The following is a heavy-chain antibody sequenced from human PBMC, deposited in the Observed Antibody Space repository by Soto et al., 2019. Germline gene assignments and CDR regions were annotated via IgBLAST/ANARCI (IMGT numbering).Heavy chain of an antibody. CDR3: ARRVFVSSSWWMSGNWFDP. V-gene: IGHV4-39*07. CDR1: GGSISSSSYY. J-gene: IGHJ5*02. Sequence: SETLSLTCTVSGGSISSSSYYWSWIRQPPGKGLEWIGEINHSGSTNYNPSLKSRVTISVDTSKNQFSLKLSSVTAADTAVYYCARRVFVSSSWWMSGNWFDPWGQGTLVTVSS. D-gene: IGHD6-13*01. CDR2: INHSGST.